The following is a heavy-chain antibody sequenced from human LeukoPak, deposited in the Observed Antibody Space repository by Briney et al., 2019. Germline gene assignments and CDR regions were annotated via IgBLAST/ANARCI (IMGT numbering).Heavy chain of an antibody. Sequence: GGSLRLSCAASGFTFDDYGMSWVRHAPGKGLEWVSGINWNGGSTGYADSVKGRFTISRDNAKNSLYLQMNSLRAEDTALYYCARWPIAAPKDGYFDYWGQGTLVTVSS. J-gene: IGHJ4*02. D-gene: IGHD6-13*01. CDR1: GFTFDDYG. CDR3: ARWPIAAPKDGYFDY. CDR2: INWNGGST. V-gene: IGHV3-20*04.